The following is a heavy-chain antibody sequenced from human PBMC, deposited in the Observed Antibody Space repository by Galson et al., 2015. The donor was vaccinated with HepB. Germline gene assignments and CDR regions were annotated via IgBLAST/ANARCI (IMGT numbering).Heavy chain of an antibody. CDR2: ISYDGSNK. CDR3: AKEQFRYSSSSEEFDY. CDR1: GFTFSSYA. D-gene: IGHD6-6*01. Sequence: SLRLSCAASGFTFSSYAMHWVRQAPGKGLEWVAVISYDGSNKYYADSVKGRFTISRDNSKNTLYLQMNSLRAEDTAVYYCAKEQFRYSSSSEEFDYWGQGTLVTVSS. V-gene: IGHV3-30*04. J-gene: IGHJ4*02.